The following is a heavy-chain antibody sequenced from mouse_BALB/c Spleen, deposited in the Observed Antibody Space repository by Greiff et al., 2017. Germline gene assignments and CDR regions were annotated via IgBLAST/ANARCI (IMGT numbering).Heavy chain of an antibody. J-gene: IGHJ3*01. CDR3: ARQRDYDEAWFAY. CDR2: ISNGGGST. D-gene: IGHD2-4*01. CDR1: GFTFSSYT. V-gene: IGHV5-12-2*01. Sequence: EVKLMESGGGLVQPGGSLKLSCAASGFTFSSYTMSWVRQTPEKRLEWVAYISNGGGSTYYPDTVKGRFTISRDNAKNTLYLQMSSLKSEDTAMYYCARQRDYDEAWFAYWGQGTLVTVSA.